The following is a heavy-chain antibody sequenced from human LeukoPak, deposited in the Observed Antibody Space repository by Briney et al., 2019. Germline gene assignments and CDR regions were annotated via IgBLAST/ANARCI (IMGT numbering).Heavy chain of an antibody. J-gene: IGHJ4*02. V-gene: IGHV1-18*01. D-gene: IGHD1-26*01. CDR3: ARDHSGSYSPFFDY. CDR2: ISAYNGNT. CDR1: GYTFTSYG. Sequence: ASVKVSCKASGYTFTSYGISWVRQAPGQGLEWMGWISAYNGNTNYAQMLQGRVTMTTDTSTGTAYMELRSLRSDDTAVYYCARDHSGSYSPFFDYWGQGTLVTVSS.